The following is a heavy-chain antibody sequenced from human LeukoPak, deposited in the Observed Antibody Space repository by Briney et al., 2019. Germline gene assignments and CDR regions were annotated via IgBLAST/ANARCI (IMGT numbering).Heavy chain of an antibody. CDR3: ASNYGSGSPWVDP. Sequence: ASVKVSCKASGYTFTSYYMHWVRQAPGQGLEWMGIINPSGGSTNYAQKFQGRVTMTRDTSTSTVYMELSSLRSEDTAVYYCASNYGSGSPWVDPWGQGTLVTVSS. J-gene: IGHJ5*02. CDR2: INPSGGST. CDR1: GYTFTSYY. D-gene: IGHD3-10*01. V-gene: IGHV1-46*01.